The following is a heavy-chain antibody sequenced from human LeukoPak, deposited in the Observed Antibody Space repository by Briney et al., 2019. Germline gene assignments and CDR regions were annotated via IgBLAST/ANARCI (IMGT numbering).Heavy chain of an antibody. CDR3: AKDETRDAYNLGATDY. Sequence: PGGSLRLSCAASGFTFSNAWMSWVRQAPGKGLEWVGRIKSKTDGGTTDYAAPVKGRFTISRDDSKNTLYVQMNSLRAEDTAVYYCAKDETRDAYNLGATDYWGQGTLVTVSS. CDR1: GFTFSNAW. V-gene: IGHV3-15*01. CDR2: IKSKTDGGTT. J-gene: IGHJ4*02. D-gene: IGHD5-24*01.